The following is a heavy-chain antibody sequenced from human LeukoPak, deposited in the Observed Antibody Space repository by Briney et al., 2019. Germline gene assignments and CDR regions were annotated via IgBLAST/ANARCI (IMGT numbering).Heavy chain of an antibody. J-gene: IGHJ4*02. CDR3: ARDGSGSYYLKVY. Sequence: ASVKVSCKASGYTFTGYYMHWVRQAPGQGLEWMGWINPNSGGTNYAQKFQGRVTMTRDTSISTAYMELSRLRSDDTAVYYCARDGSGSYYLKVYWGQGTLVTVSS. CDR1: GYTFTGYY. CDR2: INPNSGGT. D-gene: IGHD1-26*01. V-gene: IGHV1-2*02.